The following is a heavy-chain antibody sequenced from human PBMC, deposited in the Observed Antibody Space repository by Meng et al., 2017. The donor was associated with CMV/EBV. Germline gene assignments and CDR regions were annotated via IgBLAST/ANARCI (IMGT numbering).Heavy chain of an antibody. CDR2: INHSGST. CDR3: ARDLRVDSSSYYYFDY. CDR1: GGSSSGYY. V-gene: IGHV4-34*01. J-gene: IGHJ4*02. D-gene: IGHD6-13*01. Sequence: GSLRLSCAVYGGSSSGYYWSWIRQPPGKGLEWIGEINHSGSTNYNPSLKSRVTISVDTSKNQFSLKLSSVTAADTAVYYCARDLRVDSSSYYYFDYWGQGTLVTVSS.